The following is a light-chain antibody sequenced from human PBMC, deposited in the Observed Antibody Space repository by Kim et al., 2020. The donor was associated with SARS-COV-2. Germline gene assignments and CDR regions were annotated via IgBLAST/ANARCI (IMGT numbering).Light chain of an antibody. J-gene: IGLJ1*01. V-gene: IGLV2-14*04. CDR1: RSDVGGYNY. Sequence: GQSIAISCTGTRSDVGGYNYVSWYPPHPGKAPKLMIYDVTKRPSGVSNRFSGSKSGDTASLTISGLQAEDEADYYCSSFTSSSTYVFGTGTKVTVL. CDR3: SSFTSSSTYV. CDR2: DVT.